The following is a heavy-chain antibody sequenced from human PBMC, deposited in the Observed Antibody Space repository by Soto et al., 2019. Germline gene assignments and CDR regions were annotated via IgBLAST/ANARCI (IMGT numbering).Heavy chain of an antibody. CDR1: GGSFSGYY. D-gene: IGHD3-16*02. J-gene: IGHJ4*02. Sequence: SETLSLTCAVYGGSFSGYYWSWIRQPPGKGLEWIGEINHSGSTNYNPSLKSRVTISVDTSKNQFSLKLSSVTAADTAVYYCARVSLSCVWGSYRSFRYFDYWGRRTPVIVSS. CDR3: ARVSLSCVWGSYRSFRYFDY. CDR2: INHSGST. V-gene: IGHV4-34*01.